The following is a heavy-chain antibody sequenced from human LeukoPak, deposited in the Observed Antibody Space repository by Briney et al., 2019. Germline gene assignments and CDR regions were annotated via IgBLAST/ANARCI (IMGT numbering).Heavy chain of an antibody. CDR2: LFYSGTS. J-gene: IGHJ5*02. Sequence: SETLSLTCTVSGGSISSSSYYWVWIRQPPGKGLEYVGSLFYSGTSYYNPSLKSRVTMSVDTSKNQFSLKLSSVTAADTAVYYCASGATALNWFDPWGQGSLVTVSS. D-gene: IGHD3-10*01. V-gene: IGHV4-39*01. CDR1: GGSISSSSYY. CDR3: ASGATALNWFDP.